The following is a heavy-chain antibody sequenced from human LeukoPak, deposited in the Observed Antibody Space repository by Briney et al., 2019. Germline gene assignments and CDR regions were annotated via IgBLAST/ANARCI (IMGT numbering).Heavy chain of an antibody. Sequence: SETLSLTYTVSGGSIKSYCLSWIRQPPGKGLQWIGYLCNSGSTDYNPSLRGRVTISGDTSKNQLSLRLNSVTAADTAVYYCARRLGGHSDILTGLPIHYFDYWGQGTLVTVSS. CDR1: GGSIKSYC. CDR2: LCNSGST. D-gene: IGHD3-9*01. J-gene: IGHJ4*02. V-gene: IGHV4-59*01. CDR3: ARRLGGHSDILTGLPIHYFDY.